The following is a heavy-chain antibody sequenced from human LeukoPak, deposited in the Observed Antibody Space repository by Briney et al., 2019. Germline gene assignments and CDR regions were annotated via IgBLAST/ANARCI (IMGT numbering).Heavy chain of an antibody. V-gene: IGHV3-64D*06. CDR3: VTIAAAGTFQH. D-gene: IGHD6-13*01. CDR2: ISSNGGST. CDR1: GITFGSYA. J-gene: IGHJ1*01. Sequence: GGSLRLSCAASGITFGSYAMHWVRQAPGKGLEYVSAISSNGGSTYYADSVKGRFTISRDNSKNTLYLQMSSLRAEDTAVYYCVTIAAAGTFQHWGQGTLVTVSS.